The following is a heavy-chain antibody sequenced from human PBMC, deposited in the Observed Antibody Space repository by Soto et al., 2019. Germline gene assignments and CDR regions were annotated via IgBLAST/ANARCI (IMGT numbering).Heavy chain of an antibody. V-gene: IGHV1-18*04. J-gene: IGHJ4*02. CDR1: GYTFTSYC. CDR2: ISAYNGNT. D-gene: IGHD2-21*02. Sequence: EASVKVSCKASGYTFTSYCISWVLQAPGQGLEWMGWISAYNGNTNYAQKLQGRVTMTTDTSTSTAYMELRSLRSDDTAVYYCARDWYGGNSMIDYWGQGTLVTVSS. CDR3: ARDWYGGNSMIDY.